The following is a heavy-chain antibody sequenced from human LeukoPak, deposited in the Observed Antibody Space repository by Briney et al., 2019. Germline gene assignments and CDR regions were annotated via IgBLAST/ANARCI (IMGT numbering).Heavy chain of an antibody. Sequence: ASVKVSCKASGGTFSSYAISWVRQAPGQGLEWMGGIIPIFGTANYAQKFQGRVTITADESTSTAYMELSSLRSEDTAVYYCARARDYGDYVIGRWFDPWGQGTLVIVSS. CDR3: ARARDYGDYVIGRWFDP. V-gene: IGHV1-69*13. CDR1: GGTFSSYA. J-gene: IGHJ5*02. CDR2: IIPIFGTA. D-gene: IGHD4-17*01.